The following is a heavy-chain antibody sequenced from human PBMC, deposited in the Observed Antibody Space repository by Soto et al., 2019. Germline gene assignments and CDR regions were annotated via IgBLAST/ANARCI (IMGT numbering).Heavy chain of an antibody. D-gene: IGHD5-12*01. CDR1: GGTFSSYA. CDR3: ARPMATNNYDYYGMDV. CDR2: IIPIFGTA. Sequence: QVQLVQSGAEVKKPGSSVKVSCKASGGTFSSYAISWVRQAPGQGLEWMGGIIPIFGTANYAQKFQGRVTITADESTSTAYIELSSLRSEDTAVYYCARPMATNNYDYYGMDVWGQGTTVTVSS. J-gene: IGHJ6*02. V-gene: IGHV1-69*12.